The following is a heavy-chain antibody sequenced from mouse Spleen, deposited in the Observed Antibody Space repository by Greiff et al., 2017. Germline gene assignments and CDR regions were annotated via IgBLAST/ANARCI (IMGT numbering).Heavy chain of an antibody. D-gene: IGHD1-1*01. CDR1: GFTFSDYY. Sequence: EVQLVESEGGLVQPGSSMKLSCTASGFTFSDYYMAWVRQVPEKGLEWVANINYDGSSTYYLDSLKSRFIISRDNAKNILYLQMSSLKSEDTATYYCARESYYGSSYVGWWYFDVWGAGTTVTVSS. CDR3: ARESYYGSSYVGWWYFDV. V-gene: IGHV5-16*01. CDR2: INYDGSST. J-gene: IGHJ1*01.